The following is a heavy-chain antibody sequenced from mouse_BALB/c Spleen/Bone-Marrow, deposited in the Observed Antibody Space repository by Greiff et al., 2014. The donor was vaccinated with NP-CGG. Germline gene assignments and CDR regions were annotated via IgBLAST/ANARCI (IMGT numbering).Heavy chain of an antibody. J-gene: IGHJ4*01. CDR2: ISYSGST. Sequence: VQLKESGPGLVKPSQSLSLTCTVTGYSITSDYAWNWIRQFPGKKLEWMGYISYSGSTSYNPSLKSRISITRDTSKNQFFLQLNSVTTEDTATYYCARYYGSSYYAMDYWGQGTSVTVSS. CDR1: GYSITSDYA. V-gene: IGHV3-2*02. D-gene: IGHD1-1*01. CDR3: ARYYGSSYYAMDY.